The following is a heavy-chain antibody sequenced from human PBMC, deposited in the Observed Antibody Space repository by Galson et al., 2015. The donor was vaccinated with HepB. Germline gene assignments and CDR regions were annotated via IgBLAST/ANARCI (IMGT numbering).Heavy chain of an antibody. J-gene: IGHJ6*02. V-gene: IGHV1-3*01. CDR2: INAGNGNT. CDR1: GYTFTSYA. D-gene: IGHD3-3*01. Sequence: SVKVSCKASGYTFTSYAMHCVRQAPGQRLGWMGWINAGNGNTKYSQKFQGRVTITRDTSASTAYMELSSLRSEDTAVYYCARARLLRFLEWLSAYYYYGMDVWGQGTTVTVSS. CDR3: ARARLLRFLEWLSAYYYYGMDV.